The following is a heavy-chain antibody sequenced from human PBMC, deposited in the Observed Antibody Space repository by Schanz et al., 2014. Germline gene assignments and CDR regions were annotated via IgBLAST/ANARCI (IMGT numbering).Heavy chain of an antibody. V-gene: IGHV3-48*01. CDR2: ISGSSRTI. CDR1: GFIFRSFG. J-gene: IGHJ3*02. CDR3: AKGRFGELSAFDI. Sequence: EVQLVESGGGLVQPGGSLRLSCATSGFIFRSFGIHWVRQAPGKGLEWVSYISGSSRTIYYADSMKGRFTISRDNSKNTLFLQMNSLRAEDTAVYYCAKGRFGELSAFDIWGQGTMVTVSS. D-gene: IGHD3-10*01.